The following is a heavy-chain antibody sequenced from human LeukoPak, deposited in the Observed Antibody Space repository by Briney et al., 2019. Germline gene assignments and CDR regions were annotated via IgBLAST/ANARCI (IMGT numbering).Heavy chain of an antibody. J-gene: IGHJ4*02. V-gene: IGHV3-23*01. CDR3: AKGPLELVIIYYFDY. CDR1: GFTFSSYG. CDR2: ISGSGGST. D-gene: IGHD3-9*01. Sequence: GGTLRLSCAASGFTFSSYGMSWVRQAPGKGLEWVSAISGSGGSTYYADSVKGRFTISRDNSKNTLYLQMNSLRAEDTAVYYCAKGPLELVIIYYFDYWGQGTLVTVSS.